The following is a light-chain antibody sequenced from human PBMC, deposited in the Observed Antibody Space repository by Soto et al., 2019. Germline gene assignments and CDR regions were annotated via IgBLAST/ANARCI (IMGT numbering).Light chain of an antibody. CDR2: DVS. J-gene: IGLJ2*01. CDR1: SSDVGGYNC. CDR3: SSYTSSTPVI. V-gene: IGLV2-14*01. Sequence: QSVLTQPASVSGSPGQSITISWTGTSSDVGGYNCVSWYQQHPGKAPKLMIYDVSNRPSGVSDRFSGSKSGNTASLTISGLQAEDEADYYCSSYTSSTPVIFGGGTKLTVL.